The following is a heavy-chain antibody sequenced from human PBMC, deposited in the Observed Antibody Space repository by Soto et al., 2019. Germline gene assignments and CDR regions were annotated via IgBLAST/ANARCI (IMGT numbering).Heavy chain of an antibody. CDR3: ARESPPEYYYYYGMDV. Sequence: SETLSLTCAVSGGSISSSNWWSWVRQPPGKGLEWIGEIYHSGSTNYNPSLKSRVTISVDKSKNQFSLKLSSVTAADTAVYYCARESPPEYYYYYGMDVWGQGTTVTVSS. J-gene: IGHJ6*02. CDR1: GGSISSSNW. CDR2: IYHSGST. V-gene: IGHV4-4*02.